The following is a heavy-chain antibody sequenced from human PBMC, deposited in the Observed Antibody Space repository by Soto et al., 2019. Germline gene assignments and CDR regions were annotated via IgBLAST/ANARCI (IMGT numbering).Heavy chain of an antibody. CDR2: IYYSGST. D-gene: IGHD3-16*01. CDR1: GGSISSGGYY. J-gene: IGHJ5*02. CDR3: ARDFWGSGYTTPAGWFDP. Sequence: QVQLQESGPGLVKPSQTLSLTCTVSGGSISSGGYYWSWIRQHPGKGLEWIGYIYYSGSTYYNPSLKSRATISVDASKNRFSRKLSSVTAAETAVYYCARDFWGSGYTTPAGWFDPWGQGTLVTVSS. V-gene: IGHV4-31*03.